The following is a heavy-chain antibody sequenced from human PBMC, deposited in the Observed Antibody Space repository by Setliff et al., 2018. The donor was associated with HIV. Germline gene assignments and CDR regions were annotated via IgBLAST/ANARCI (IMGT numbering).Heavy chain of an antibody. Sequence: PGGSLRLSCAASGFTFSGSPIHWVRQASGKGLEWLGRIKTRADNYATAYAASVKGRFTISRDDSMNTAHLQMNSLKIEDTAVYYCTRPQYFYDIGGSDYWGQGTLVTVSS. D-gene: IGHD3-22*01. CDR3: TRPQYFYDIGGSDY. V-gene: IGHV3-73*01. CDR2: IKTRADNYAT. CDR1: GFTFSGSP. J-gene: IGHJ4*02.